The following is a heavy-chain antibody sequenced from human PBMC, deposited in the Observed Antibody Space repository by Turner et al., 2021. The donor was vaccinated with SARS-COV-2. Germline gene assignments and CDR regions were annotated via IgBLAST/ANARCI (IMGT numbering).Heavy chain of an antibody. CDR1: GFSVSSNY. J-gene: IGHJ4*02. CDR2: ICSGGST. Sequence: AHPVAPVGGLIQPGGSLTVSCAASGFSVSSNYMSWVRQAPGKGLEWLSVICSGGSTYNADSVKARFTISRDNSKNTLYLQMNSLRAEDTAVYYCARDYGDYYFDYWGQGTLVTVSS. CDR3: ARDYGDYYFDY. D-gene: IGHD4-17*01. V-gene: IGHV3-53*01.